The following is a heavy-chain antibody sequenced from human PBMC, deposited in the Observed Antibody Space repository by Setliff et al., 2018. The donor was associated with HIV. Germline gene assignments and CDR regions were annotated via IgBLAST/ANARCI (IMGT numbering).Heavy chain of an antibody. J-gene: IGHJ4*02. V-gene: IGHV3-15*01. CDR2: IKNEGDGETT. CDR1: GLTFSNAW. Sequence: PGESLKISCVASGLTFSNAWMSWVRQAPGKGLEWVGRIKNEGDGETTDYAAPVKGRFTISGDNSKNTLFLQMNSLKAEDTAMYHCVTDSKYDSSGYHYYWGQGTLVTVSS. CDR3: VTDSKYDSSGYHYY. D-gene: IGHD3-22*01.